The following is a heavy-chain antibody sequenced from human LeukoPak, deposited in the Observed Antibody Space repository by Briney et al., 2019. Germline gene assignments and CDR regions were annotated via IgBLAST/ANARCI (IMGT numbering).Heavy chain of an antibody. V-gene: IGHV1-8*02. CDR3: ARGRWTGYCSSTSCYSGLDP. CDR2: MNPNSGNT. D-gene: IGHD2-2*02. J-gene: IGHJ5*02. CDR1: GYTFTSYG. Sequence: ASVKVSCKASGYTFTSYGINWVRQATGQGLEWMGWMNPNSGNTGYAQKFQDRVTMTRNTSISTAYMELSSLRSEDTAVYYCARGRWTGYCSSTSCYSGLDPWGQGTLVTVSS.